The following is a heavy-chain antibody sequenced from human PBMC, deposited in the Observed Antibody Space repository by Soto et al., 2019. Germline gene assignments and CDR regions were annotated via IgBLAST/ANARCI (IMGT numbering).Heavy chain of an antibody. Sequence: GGSLRLSCVASGFTVSSNYMTWVRQAPGKGLECVSVIYRGDTTYYADSVKGRFTISRDNSKNKVYLQMNSLRAEDTGVYYCAREADDDSYFDYWGRGTLVTVSS. J-gene: IGHJ4*02. CDR2: IYRGDTT. CDR1: GFTVSSNY. CDR3: AREADDDSYFDY. V-gene: IGHV3-66*01. D-gene: IGHD3-16*01.